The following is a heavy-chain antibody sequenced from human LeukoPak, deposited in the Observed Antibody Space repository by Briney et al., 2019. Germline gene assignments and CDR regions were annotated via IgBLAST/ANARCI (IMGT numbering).Heavy chain of an antibody. CDR1: GESFSGYF. Sequence: SETLSLTCAVYGESFSGYFWSWIRQPPGKCLEWIGEINHGGSTNYKSSLKSRVTISVDTSKNQFSLKLSSVTAADTAVYYCARTYSSDTYNWFDPWGQGTLVTVSS. CDR2: INHGGST. V-gene: IGHV4-34*01. CDR3: ARTYSSDTYNWFDP. J-gene: IGHJ5*02. D-gene: IGHD6-19*01.